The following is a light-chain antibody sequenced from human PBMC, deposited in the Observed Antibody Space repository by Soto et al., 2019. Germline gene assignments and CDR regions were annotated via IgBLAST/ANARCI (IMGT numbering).Light chain of an antibody. J-gene: IGKJ1*01. V-gene: IGKV1-27*01. CDR1: QGISNN. Sequence: DIQMTQSPSSLSASVGDRVTITCRASQGISNNLAWYQQKPGRVPTLLIYAASILQSGVPPRFSGSGSGTDFTITITSPQPEDVGTFYCQRYTHGSTFGQGTKVEI. CDR3: QRYTHGST. CDR2: AAS.